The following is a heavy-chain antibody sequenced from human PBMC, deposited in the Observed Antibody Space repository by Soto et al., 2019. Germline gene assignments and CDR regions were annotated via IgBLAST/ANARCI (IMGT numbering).Heavy chain of an antibody. CDR2: IWYDGSNK. CDR1: GFTFSSYG. CDR3: ARDNQHDFWSGYYTTTSYYYGMDV. Sequence: GGSLRLSCAASGFTFSSYGMHWVRQAPGKGLEWVAVIWYDGSNKYYADSVKGRFTISRDNSKNTLYLQMNSLRAEDTAVYYCARDNQHDFWSGYYTTTSYYYGMDVWGQGTTVTVSS. J-gene: IGHJ6*02. V-gene: IGHV3-33*01. D-gene: IGHD3-3*01.